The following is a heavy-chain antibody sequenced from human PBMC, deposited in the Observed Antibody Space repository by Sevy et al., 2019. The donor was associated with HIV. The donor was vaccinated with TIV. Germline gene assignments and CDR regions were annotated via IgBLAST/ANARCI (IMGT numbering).Heavy chain of an antibody. CDR1: GFTFSKYS. J-gene: IGHJ4*02. D-gene: IGHD2-8*01. CDR2: LSFGCGEI. CDR3: AREGCTKPHDY. V-gene: IGHV3-23*01. Sequence: GGSLRLSCTASGFTFSKYSMSWVRQPPGKGLEWVSTLSFGCGEINYADSVKGRFTISRDNSKSSVFLQMNNLRPEDTAVYYCAREGCTKPHDYWGQGTLVTVSS.